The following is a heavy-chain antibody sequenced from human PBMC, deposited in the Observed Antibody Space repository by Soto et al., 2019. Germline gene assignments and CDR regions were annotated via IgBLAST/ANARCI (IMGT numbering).Heavy chain of an antibody. CDR1: GYTFTSYA. V-gene: IGHV1-3*01. J-gene: IGHJ6*02. CDR2: INAGNGNT. D-gene: IGHD6-6*01. Sequence: ASVKASCKASGYTFTSYAMHWVRHAPGQRLEWMGWINAGNGNTKYSQKFQGRVTITRDTSASTAYMELSSLRSEDTAVYYCARAGYSSSFRSTMDVWGQGTTVTVSS. CDR3: ARAGYSSSFRSTMDV.